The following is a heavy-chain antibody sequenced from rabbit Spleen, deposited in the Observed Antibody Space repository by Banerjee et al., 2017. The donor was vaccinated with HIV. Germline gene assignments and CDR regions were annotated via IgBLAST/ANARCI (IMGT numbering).Heavy chain of an antibody. CDR3: ARGAYSNSWTYFNL. V-gene: IGHV1S47*01. D-gene: IGHD1-1*01. CDR2: INAGSGST. CDR1: GFDFSSNA. Sequence: EESGGDLVQPEGSLTLTCKASGFDFSSNAMCWVRQAPGKRPEWIACINAGSGSTYYASWVNGRFSISRSTSLNTVTLQMTSLTAADTATYFCARGAYSNSWTYFNLWGPGTLVTVS. J-gene: IGHJ4*01.